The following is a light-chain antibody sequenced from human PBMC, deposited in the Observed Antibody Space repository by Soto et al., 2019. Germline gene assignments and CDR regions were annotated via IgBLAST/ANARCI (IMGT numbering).Light chain of an antibody. CDR3: LLSYSGARPVV. V-gene: IGLV7-46*01. CDR1: TGAVTSGHY. CDR2: DTS. Sequence: QAVVTREPSLTVSPGGTVTRTCGSSTGAVTSGHYPYWFQQKPGQAPRTLIYDTSNKHSWTPARFSGSLLGGKAALTPSGAQPEDEAEYYCLLSYSGARPVVFGGGTKVTVL. J-gene: IGLJ2*01.